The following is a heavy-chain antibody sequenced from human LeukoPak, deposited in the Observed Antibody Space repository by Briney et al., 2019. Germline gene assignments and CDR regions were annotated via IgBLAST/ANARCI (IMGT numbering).Heavy chain of an antibody. J-gene: IGHJ6*02. Sequence: PGRSLRLSCAASGFTFIKYAIHWVRQAPGKGLEWVAVISYDEYNKYYADSVKGRFTISRDNSKNTLYLQMNSLRAEDTAVYYCARESYLFYGSGSLYGMDVWGQGTTVTVSS. V-gene: IGHV3-30-3*01. CDR1: GFTFIKYA. CDR2: ISYDEYNK. D-gene: IGHD3-10*01. CDR3: ARESYLFYGSGSLYGMDV.